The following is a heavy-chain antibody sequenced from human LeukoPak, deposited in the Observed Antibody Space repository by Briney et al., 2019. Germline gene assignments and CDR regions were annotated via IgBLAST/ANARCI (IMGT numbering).Heavy chain of an antibody. J-gene: IGHJ4*02. D-gene: IGHD4-23*01. Sequence: ASVKVSCKASGYTFTSFAISWVRQAPGQGLEWMGWINPNSGGTNYAQKFQGRVTMTRDTSISTAYMELSRLRSDDTAVYYCARDYGGNWDYWGQGTLVTVSS. V-gene: IGHV1-2*02. CDR1: GYTFTSFA. CDR2: INPNSGGT. CDR3: ARDYGGNWDY.